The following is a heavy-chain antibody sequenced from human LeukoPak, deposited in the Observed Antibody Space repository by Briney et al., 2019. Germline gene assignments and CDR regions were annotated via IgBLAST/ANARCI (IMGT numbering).Heavy chain of an antibody. Sequence: SETLSLTCAVYGGSFSGYYWSWIRQPPGKGLEWIGEINHSGSTNYNPSLKSRVTISVDTSKNQFSLKLSSVTAADTAVYYCARGYSSGYIIYWGQGTLVTVSS. D-gene: IGHD3-22*01. CDR2: INHSGST. CDR1: GGSFSGYY. J-gene: IGHJ4*02. V-gene: IGHV4-34*01. CDR3: ARGYSSGYIIY.